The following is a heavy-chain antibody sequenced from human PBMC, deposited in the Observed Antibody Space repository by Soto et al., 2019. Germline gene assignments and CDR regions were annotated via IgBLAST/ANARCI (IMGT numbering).Heavy chain of an antibody. CDR3: AKGLRQTGHVDY. J-gene: IGHJ4*02. V-gene: IGHV3-23*01. Sequence: EVQLLETGGGSVQPGGSLRLSCAASGFTFSSYAMNWVRRPPGKGLEWVSGISGSGGTAYYADSEKSRFSISRDSLVNTRYLQMNSLRAVDTAVYYCAKGLRQTGHVDYWGQGPLVTVS. CDR2: ISGSGGTA. CDR1: GFTFSSYA.